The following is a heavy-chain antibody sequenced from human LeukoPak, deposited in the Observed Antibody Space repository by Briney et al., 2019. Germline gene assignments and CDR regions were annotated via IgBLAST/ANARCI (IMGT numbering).Heavy chain of an antibody. D-gene: IGHD2-21*02. J-gene: IGHJ4*02. CDR3: ARLVVTSNSDYFDY. CDR2: INPNSGGT. CDR1: GGTFSSYA. V-gene: IGHV1-2*02. Sequence: GASVKVSCKASGGTFSSYAISWVRQAPGQGLEWMGWINPNSGGTGYAQKFQGRVTVTRDTSITTAYMELSRLRSDDTAVYYCARLVVTSNSDYFDYWGQGTLVTVSS.